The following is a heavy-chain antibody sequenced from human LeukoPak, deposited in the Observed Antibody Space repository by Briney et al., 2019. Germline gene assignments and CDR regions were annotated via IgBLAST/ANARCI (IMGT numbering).Heavy chain of an antibody. CDR1: GFTFSSYE. J-gene: IGHJ4*02. CDR3: TVDTDYFEGLGFPRPALNDY. V-gene: IGHV3-48*03. Sequence: QPGGSLRLSCAASGFTFSSYEMNWVRQAPGKGLEWVSYISSSGSTIYYADSVKGRFTISRDNAKNSLYLQMNSLRVEDTAVYFCTVDTDYFEGLGFPRPALNDYWGQGTLVTVSS. CDR2: ISSSGSTI. D-gene: IGHD3-22*01.